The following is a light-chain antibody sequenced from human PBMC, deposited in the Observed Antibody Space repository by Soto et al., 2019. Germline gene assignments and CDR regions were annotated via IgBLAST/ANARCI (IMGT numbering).Light chain of an antibody. J-gene: IGLJ2*01. CDR3: SSYTSSSTLVV. CDR2: DVS. Sequence: QSVLTQPASVSGSPGQSITISCTGTSSDVGGYNYVSWYQQHPGKAPKLMSYDVSNRPSGVSNRFSGSKSGNTASLTISGLQAEDEADYYCSSYTSSSTLVVFGGGTKVTVL. CDR1: SSDVGGYNY. V-gene: IGLV2-14*01.